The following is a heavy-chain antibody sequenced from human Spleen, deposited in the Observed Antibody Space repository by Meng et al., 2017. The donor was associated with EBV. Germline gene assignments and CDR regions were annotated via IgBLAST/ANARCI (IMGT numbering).Heavy chain of an antibody. J-gene: IGHJ4*02. CDR2: INSNGGST. D-gene: IGHD5-12*01. Sequence: QVQLVQSGTEVKKPGASVKVSCKASGYTFTTYYMHWVRQAPGHGPEWMGVINSNGGSTTYAQRFRGRLTLTSDTSTSTVYMELSSLRSEDTAVYYCVRDRLYSGHAPFDYWGQGTLVTVSS. V-gene: IGHV1-46*01. CDR3: VRDRLYSGHAPFDY. CDR1: GYTFTTYY.